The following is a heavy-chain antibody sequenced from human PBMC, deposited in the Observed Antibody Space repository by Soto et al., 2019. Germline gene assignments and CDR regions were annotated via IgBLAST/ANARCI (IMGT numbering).Heavy chain of an antibody. CDR1: GGSIRTYY. CDR3: ARVRITIPPRGAFDI. Sequence: QVQLQESGPGLVKPSETLSLTCTVSGGSIRTYYWSWIRQPPGKGPECIGYIYYSGSTNYNPSLRSRVTISVDTSKNQFSLKLSSVTAADTAVYYCARVRITIPPRGAFDIWGQGTMVTVSS. CDR2: IYYSGST. V-gene: IGHV4-59*01. D-gene: IGHD3-10*01. J-gene: IGHJ3*02.